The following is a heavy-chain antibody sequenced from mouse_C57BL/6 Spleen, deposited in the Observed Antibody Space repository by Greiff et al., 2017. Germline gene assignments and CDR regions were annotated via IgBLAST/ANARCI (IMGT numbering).Heavy chain of an antibody. CDR1: GFTFSDYY. Sequence: EVNLVESEGGLVQPGSSMKLSCTASGFTFSDYYMAWVRQVPEKGLEWVANINYDGSSTYYLDSLKSRFIISRDNAKNILYLQMSSLKSEDTATYYCARANYGSSYFDYWGQGTTLTVSS. D-gene: IGHD1-1*01. V-gene: IGHV5-16*01. J-gene: IGHJ2*01. CDR2: INYDGSST. CDR3: ARANYGSSYFDY.